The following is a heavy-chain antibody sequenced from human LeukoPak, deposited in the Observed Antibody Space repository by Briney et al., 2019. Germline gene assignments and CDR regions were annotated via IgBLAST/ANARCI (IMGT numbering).Heavy chain of an antibody. V-gene: IGHV3-23*01. CDR1: GFTFSSYG. CDR2: ISGSGGST. Sequence: GGSLRLSCAASGFTFSSYGTSWVRQAPGKGLEWVSAISGSGGSTYYADSVKGRFTISRDNTKNSLYLQMNSLRAEDTAVYYCARGGYCNSTTCYFNDWFDDWGQGTLVTVSS. CDR3: ARGGYCNSTTCYFNDWFDD. D-gene: IGHD2/OR15-2a*01. J-gene: IGHJ5*02.